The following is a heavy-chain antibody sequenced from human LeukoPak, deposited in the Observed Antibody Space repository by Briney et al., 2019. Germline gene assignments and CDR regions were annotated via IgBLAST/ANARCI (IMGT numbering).Heavy chain of an antibody. J-gene: IGHJ4*02. CDR3: ARDSSAAAVSN. CDR2: INPNSGGT. V-gene: IGHV1-2*02. CDR1: GYTFTGYY. Sequence: ASVTVSCKASGYTFTGYYMHWVRQAPGQGLEGMGWINPNSGGTNYAQKFQGRVTMTRDTSISTAYMDLSRLRSDDTAVYYCARDSSAAAVSNWGQGTLVTVSS. D-gene: IGHD6-13*01.